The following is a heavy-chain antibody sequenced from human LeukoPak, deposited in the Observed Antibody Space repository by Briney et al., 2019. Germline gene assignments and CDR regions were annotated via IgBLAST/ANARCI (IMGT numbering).Heavy chain of an antibody. V-gene: IGHV3-74*01. CDR2: INSDGSS. J-gene: IGHJ4*02. Sequence: PGGSLRLSCAASGFTFSRYWMHWVRQAPGKGLGWVSRINSDGSSRYSATAKGRFTITRDNAKNTLYLQMNSLRAEDTAVYYCARGGWEQEHLDYWGQGTVVTVSS. CDR1: GFTFSRYW. CDR3: ARGGWEQEHLDY. D-gene: IGHD1-26*01.